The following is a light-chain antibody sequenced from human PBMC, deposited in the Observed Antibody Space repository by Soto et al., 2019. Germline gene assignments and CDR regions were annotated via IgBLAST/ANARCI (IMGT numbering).Light chain of an antibody. CDR1: RSVSRGY. CDR2: GAS. Sequence: EIVFTKSQGTLSLSPGERVTLSCRASRSVSRGYLAWYQQKPGQAPRLLMYGASSRATGIPDRFSGRGSGTDFTLTITRLEPEDFAVYYCQQYGGSSTTVGQGTKVDIK. V-gene: IGKV3-20*01. CDR3: QQYGGSSTT. J-gene: IGKJ2*01.